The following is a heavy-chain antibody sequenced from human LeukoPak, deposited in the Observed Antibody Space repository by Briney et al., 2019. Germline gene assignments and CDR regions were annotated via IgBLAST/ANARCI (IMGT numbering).Heavy chain of an antibody. J-gene: IGHJ4*02. D-gene: IGHD1-26*01. V-gene: IGHV1-69*13. CDR3: AREDSGSFFHRPWNY. CDR2: IIPIFGTA. CDR1: GYTFTSYY. Sequence: SVKVSCKASGYTFTSYYMHWVRQAPGQGLEWMGGIIPIFGTANYAQKFQGRVTITADESTSTAYMELSSLRSEDTAVYYCAREDSGSFFHRPWNYWGQGTLVTVSS.